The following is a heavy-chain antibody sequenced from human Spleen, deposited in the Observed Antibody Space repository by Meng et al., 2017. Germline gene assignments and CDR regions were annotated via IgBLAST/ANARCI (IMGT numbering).Heavy chain of an antibody. CDR1: GFAFSSYA. CDR3: ARGASSSWYGIKAFDI. J-gene: IGHJ3*02. V-gene: IGHV3-47*01. CDR2: IGTGGDT. Sequence: GESLKISCAASGFAFSSYALHWVRRAPGKGLEWVSAIGTGGDTYYADSVMGRFTISRDNAKKSLYLHMNSLIAEDMAVYYCARGASSSWYGIKAFDIWGQGTMVTVSS. D-gene: IGHD6-13*01.